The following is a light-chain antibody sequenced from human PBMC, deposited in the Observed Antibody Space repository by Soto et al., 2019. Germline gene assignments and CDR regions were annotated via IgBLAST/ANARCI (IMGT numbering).Light chain of an antibody. CDR3: QQYGRSPPIT. Sequence: EIVLTQSPGTLSLSPGERATLSCRASQSVSSNYLAWYQQKPGQAPRLLIYGASNRATGIPDRFSGSGSGTDFTLTINRLEPEDFAAYYCQQYGRSPPITFGQGTRLEIK. CDR1: QSVSSNY. CDR2: GAS. J-gene: IGKJ5*01. V-gene: IGKV3-20*01.